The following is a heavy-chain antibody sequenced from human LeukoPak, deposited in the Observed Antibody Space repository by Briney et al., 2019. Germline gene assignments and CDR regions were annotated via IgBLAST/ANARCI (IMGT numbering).Heavy chain of an antibody. CDR2: IYYSGST. CDR1: GGSISSGDYY. J-gene: IGHJ6*04. V-gene: IGHV4-30-4*01. D-gene: IGHD1-14*01. Sequence: PSETLSLTCTVSGGSISSGDYYWSWIRQPPGKGLEWIGYIYYSGSTYYNPSLKSRVTISVDTSKNQFSLKLSSVTAADTAVYYCAREKAREPLYGMDVWGKGTTVTVSS. CDR3: AREKAREPLYGMDV.